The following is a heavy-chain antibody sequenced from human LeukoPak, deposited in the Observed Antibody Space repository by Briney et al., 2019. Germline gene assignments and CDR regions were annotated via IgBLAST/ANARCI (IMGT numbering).Heavy chain of an antibody. CDR2: IWYDGTNK. D-gene: IGHD3-16*01. J-gene: IGHJ6*02. CDR3: ARLYYDYYFYGMDV. V-gene: IGHV3-33*01. CDR1: GYTYSTYG. Sequence: GGSLRLSCAAPGYTYSTYGIHWVRQAPGKGREWVAVIWYDGTNKYYADSVKGRFTISRENSKNTLYLQMNSLRAEDTAVYYCARLYYDYYFYGMDVWGQGTTVTVSS.